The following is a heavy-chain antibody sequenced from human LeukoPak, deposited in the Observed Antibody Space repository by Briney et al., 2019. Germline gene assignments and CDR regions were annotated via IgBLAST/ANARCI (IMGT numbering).Heavy chain of an antibody. CDR2: INPNSGGT. J-gene: IGHJ4*02. Sequence: VASAKVSCKASGYTFTGYYMHWVRQAPGQGLEWMGWINPNSGGTNYAQKFQGRVTMTRDTSISTAYMELSRLRSDDTAVYYCARGVVLGRTAPDTAMVDDYWGQGTLVTVSS. CDR1: GYTFTGYY. V-gene: IGHV1-2*02. CDR3: ARGVVLGRTAPDTAMVDDY. D-gene: IGHD5-18*01.